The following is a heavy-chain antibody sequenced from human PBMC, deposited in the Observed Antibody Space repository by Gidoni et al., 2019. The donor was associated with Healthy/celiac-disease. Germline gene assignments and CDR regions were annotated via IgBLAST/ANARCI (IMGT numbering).Heavy chain of an antibody. Sequence: QVQLVESGGGVVQPGRSLRLSCAASGFTFSSYVMHWVRQAPGKGLEWGAVIWYDGSNKYYADSVKGRFTISRDNSKNTLYLQMNSLRAEDTAVYYCARDVKVNWNDVPRSDDAFDIWGQGTMVTVSS. J-gene: IGHJ3*02. V-gene: IGHV3-33*01. D-gene: IGHD1-1*01. CDR1: GFTFSSYV. CDR2: IWYDGSNK. CDR3: ARDVKVNWNDVPRSDDAFDI.